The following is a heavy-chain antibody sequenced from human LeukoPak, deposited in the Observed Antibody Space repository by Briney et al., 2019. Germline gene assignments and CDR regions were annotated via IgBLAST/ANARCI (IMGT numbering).Heavy chain of an antibody. CDR1: GYTFTGYY. CDR3: ARAAAVAGTRNDAFDI. Sequence: ASVKVSCTASGYTFTGYYMHWVRQAPGQGLEWMGWINPNSGGTNYAQKFQGRVTMTRDTSISTAYMELSRLRSDDTAVYYCARAAAVAGTRNDAFDIWGQGTMVTVSS. D-gene: IGHD6-19*01. CDR2: INPNSGGT. V-gene: IGHV1-2*02. J-gene: IGHJ3*02.